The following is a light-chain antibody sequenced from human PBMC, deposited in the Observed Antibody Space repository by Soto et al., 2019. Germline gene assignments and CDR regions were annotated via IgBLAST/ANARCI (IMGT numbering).Light chain of an antibody. V-gene: IGKV3-15*01. Sequence: EIVMTQSPATLSVSPGERATVSCRASQSVNNNLAWYQQRPGQAPRLLMYGASTRATGIPARFSGSGSGTEFTLTISSLQSEDSAVYYCQQYDSWPPKYTFGQGTKLEIK. J-gene: IGKJ2*01. CDR2: GAS. CDR3: QQYDSWPPKYT. CDR1: QSVNNN.